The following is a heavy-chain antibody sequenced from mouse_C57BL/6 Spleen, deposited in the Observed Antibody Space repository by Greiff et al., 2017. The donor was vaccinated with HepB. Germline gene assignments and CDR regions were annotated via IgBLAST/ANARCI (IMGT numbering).Heavy chain of an antibody. V-gene: IGHV5-17*01. J-gene: IGHJ4*01. Sequence: EVKLLESGGGLVKPGGSLKLSCAASGFTFSDYGMHWVRQAPEKGLEWVAYISSGSSTIYYADTVKGRFTISRDNAKNTLFLQMTSLRSEDTAMYYCARPHYYGSSPYYAMDYWGQGTSVTVSS. CDR1: GFTFSDYG. CDR3: ARPHYYGSSPYYAMDY. CDR2: ISSGSSTI. D-gene: IGHD1-1*01.